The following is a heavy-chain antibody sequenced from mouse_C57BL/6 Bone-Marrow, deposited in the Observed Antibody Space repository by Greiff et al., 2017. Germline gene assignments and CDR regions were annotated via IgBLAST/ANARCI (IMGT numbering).Heavy chain of an antibody. D-gene: IGHD2-3*01. CDR1: GYTFTSYG. Sequence: QVHVKQSGAELARPGASVKLSCKASGYTFTSYGISWVKQRTGQGLEWIGEIYPRSGNTYYNEKFKGKATLTADKSSSTAYMELRSLTSEDSAVXFCARTGWFFDYWGQGTTLTVSS. V-gene: IGHV1-81*01. CDR3: ARTGWFFDY. J-gene: IGHJ2*01. CDR2: IYPRSGNT.